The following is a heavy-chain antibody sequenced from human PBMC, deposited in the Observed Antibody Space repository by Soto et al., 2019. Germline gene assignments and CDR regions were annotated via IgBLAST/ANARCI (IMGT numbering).Heavy chain of an antibody. CDR3: MLGSGWKDFDY. Sequence: SETLSLTCTVSGGSISSSSYYWGWIRQPPGKGLEWIESISYTGSTYYNPSLKSRVTISVDTSKNQFSLKLSSVTAADTAVYYCMLGSGWKDFDYWGQGTLVTVSS. CDR2: ISYTGST. D-gene: IGHD3-22*01. J-gene: IGHJ4*02. CDR1: GGSISSSSYY. V-gene: IGHV4-39*01.